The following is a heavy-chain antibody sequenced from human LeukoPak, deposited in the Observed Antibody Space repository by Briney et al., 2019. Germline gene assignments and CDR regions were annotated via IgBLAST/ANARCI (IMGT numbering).Heavy chain of an antibody. J-gene: IGHJ4*02. Sequence: GRSLRLSCAASGFTFSSYAMHWVRQAPGKGLEWVAVISYDGSNKYYADSVKGRFTISRDNSKNTLYLQMNSLRAEDTAVYYCAKARPTVTTTGGGFDYWGQGTLVTVSS. CDR1: GFTFSSYA. D-gene: IGHD4-17*01. V-gene: IGHV3-30*04. CDR2: ISYDGSNK. CDR3: AKARPTVTTTGGGFDY.